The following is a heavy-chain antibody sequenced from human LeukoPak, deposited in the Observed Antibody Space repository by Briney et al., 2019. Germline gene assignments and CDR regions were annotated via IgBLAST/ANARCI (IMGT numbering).Heavy chain of an antibody. J-gene: IGHJ3*02. CDR2: IYPGDSDT. CDR1: GYSFTSYW. D-gene: IGHD3-16*01. CDR3: ARQSEEGGDAFDI. Sequence: GESLKISCKGSGYSFTSYWIGWVRQMPGKGLEWMGIIYPGDSDTRYSPSFQGQVSISADKSISTAYLQWSSLKASDTAMYYCARQSEEGGDAFDIWGQGTMVTVSS. V-gene: IGHV5-51*01.